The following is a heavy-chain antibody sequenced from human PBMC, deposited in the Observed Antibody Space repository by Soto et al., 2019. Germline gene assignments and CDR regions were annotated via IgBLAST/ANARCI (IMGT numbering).Heavy chain of an antibody. CDR1: GYTFTSYD. Sequence: ASVKVSCKASGYTFTSYDINWVRQATGQGLEWMGWMNPNSGNTGYAQKFQGRVTITADKSTSTAYMELSSLRSEDTAVYYCAKSPRRDLWFGRDQIYGMDVWGQGTTVTVSS. J-gene: IGHJ6*02. CDR3: AKSPRRDLWFGRDQIYGMDV. D-gene: IGHD3-10*01. CDR2: MNPNSGNT. V-gene: IGHV1-8*01.